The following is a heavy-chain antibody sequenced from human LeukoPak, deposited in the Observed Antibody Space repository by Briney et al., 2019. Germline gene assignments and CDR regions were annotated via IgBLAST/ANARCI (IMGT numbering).Heavy chain of an antibody. J-gene: IGHJ4*02. CDR2: IKQDGSEK. V-gene: IGHV3-7*01. Sequence: PGGSLRLSCAASGFTFSSYWMSWVRQAPGKGLEWVANIKQDGSEKYYVDSVKGRFTISRDNGKNSLYLQMNSLRAEDTAVYYCARLKRNGYYDSSGYYYFDYWGQGTLVTVSS. CDR1: GFTFSSYW. CDR3: ARLKRNGYYDSSGYYYFDY. D-gene: IGHD3-22*01.